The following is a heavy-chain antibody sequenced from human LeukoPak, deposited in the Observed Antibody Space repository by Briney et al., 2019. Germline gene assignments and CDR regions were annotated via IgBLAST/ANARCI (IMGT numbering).Heavy chain of an antibody. CDR1: GFTFSSYF. Sequence: GRSLRLSCAASGFTFSSYFMHWVRQAPGKGLEWVADIASDGSHTSYVESVKGRFTISRDNSKNTLYLQMNSLRAEDTAVYFCARERQDTILHSGAFDIWGQGTMVTVSS. CDR2: IASDGSHT. D-gene: IGHD2-21*01. CDR3: ARERQDTILHSGAFDI. V-gene: IGHV3-30-3*01. J-gene: IGHJ3*02.